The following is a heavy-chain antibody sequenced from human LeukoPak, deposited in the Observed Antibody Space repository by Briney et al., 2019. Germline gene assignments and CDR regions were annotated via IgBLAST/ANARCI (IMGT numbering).Heavy chain of an antibody. V-gene: IGHV1-24*01. CDR2: FDPEDGET. D-gene: IGHD2-8*01. Sequence: GASVKVSCKASGYTFTNFGISWVRQAPGKGLEWMGGFDPEDGETIYAQKFQGRVTMTENTSTDTTYIELSSLRSEDTAVYYCATAVSYFYYYMDVWGQGTTVTVSS. CDR3: ATAVSYFYYYMDV. CDR1: GYTFTNFG. J-gene: IGHJ6*03.